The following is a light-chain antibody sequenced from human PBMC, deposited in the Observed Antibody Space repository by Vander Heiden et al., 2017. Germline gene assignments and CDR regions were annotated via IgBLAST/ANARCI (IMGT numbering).Light chain of an antibody. CDR3: QQRYSTPRRT. Sequence: DIQMTQSPSSLSASVGDRVTITCRASQSISSYLNWYQQKLGKAPKLLIYAASSLQSGVVSRFSGSGSSTDVTLTISSLQPEEFATYYCQQRYSTPRRTFGQGTKVEIK. J-gene: IGKJ1*01. V-gene: IGKV1-39*01. CDR2: AAS. CDR1: QSISSY.